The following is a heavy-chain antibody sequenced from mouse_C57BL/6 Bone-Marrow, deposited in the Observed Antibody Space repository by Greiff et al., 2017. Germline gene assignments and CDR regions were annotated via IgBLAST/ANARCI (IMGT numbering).Heavy chain of an antibody. V-gene: IGHV10-1*01. J-gene: IGHJ4*01. D-gene: IGHD2-4*01. CDR2: IRSKSNNYAT. CDR3: VRQRYDYLQDYAMDY. CDR1: GFSFNTYA. Sequence: EVQLVESGGGLVQPKGSLKLSCAASGFSFNTYAMNWVRQAPGKGLEWVARIRSKSNNYATYYADSVKDRFTISRDDSESMLYLQMNNLKTEDTAMYYCVRQRYDYLQDYAMDYWGQGTSVTVSS.